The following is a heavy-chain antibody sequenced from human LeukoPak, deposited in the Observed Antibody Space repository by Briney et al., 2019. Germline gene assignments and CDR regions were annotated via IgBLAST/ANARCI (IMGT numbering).Heavy chain of an antibody. J-gene: IGHJ4*02. D-gene: IGHD3-10*01. CDR3: ARPTMVRGVPYYFDY. CDR2: IYYSGST. Sequence: SETLSLTCTVSGGSISSSSYYWGCIRQPPGKGLEWIGSIYYSGSTYYNPSLKSRVTISVDTSKNQFSLKLSSVTAADTAVYYCARPTMVRGVPYYFDYWGQGTLVTVSS. CDR1: GGSISSSSYY. V-gene: IGHV4-39*01.